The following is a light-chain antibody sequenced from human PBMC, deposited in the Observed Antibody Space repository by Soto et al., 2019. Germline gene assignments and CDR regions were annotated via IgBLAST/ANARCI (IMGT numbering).Light chain of an antibody. Sequence: DIQMTQSPSSLSASGGDGVTLSCRASQSISMFLYWYQQKPGKAPKVLIYGASSLQTGVPSRFSGSGSGTDLTLTISSLQPEASATYYCQPSHSAWTFGQGTKVEI. CDR1: QSISMF. V-gene: IGKV1-39*01. CDR3: QPSHSAWT. CDR2: GAS. J-gene: IGKJ1*01.